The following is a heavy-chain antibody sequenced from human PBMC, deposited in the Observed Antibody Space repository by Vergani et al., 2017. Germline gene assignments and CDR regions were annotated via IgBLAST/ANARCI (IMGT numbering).Heavy chain of an antibody. CDR2: IRSKANSYAT. J-gene: IGHJ4*02. D-gene: IGHD3-10*01. V-gene: IGHV3-73*01. Sequence: EVQLVESGGGLVQPGGSLKLSCAASGFTFSGSAMHWVRQASGKGLEWVGRIRSKANSYATAYSASVKGRFTISRDDSKNTAYLQMNSLKTEDTAVYYCTRLPSESEDYWGQGTLVTVSS. CDR1: GFTFSGSA. CDR3: TRLPSESEDY.